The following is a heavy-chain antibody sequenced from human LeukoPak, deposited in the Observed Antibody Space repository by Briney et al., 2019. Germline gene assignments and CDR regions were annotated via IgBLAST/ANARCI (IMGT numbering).Heavy chain of an antibody. V-gene: IGHV3-33*01. D-gene: IGHD3-22*01. Sequence: GRSLRLSCAASGFTFSNYGMHWVRQAPGKGREWVAGIWYDGSNKYYADSVKGRFAISRDNSKNTLYLQMNSLRAEDTAVYYCARDYYDSSGYLSFDPWGQGTLVTVSS. J-gene: IGHJ5*02. CDR3: ARDYYDSSGYLSFDP. CDR2: IWYDGSNK. CDR1: GFTFSNYG.